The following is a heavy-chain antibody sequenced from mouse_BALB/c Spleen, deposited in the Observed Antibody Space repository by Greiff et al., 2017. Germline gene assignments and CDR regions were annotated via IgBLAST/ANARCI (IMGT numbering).Heavy chain of an antibody. J-gene: IGHJ2*01. Sequence: EVHLVESGGGLVKPGGSLKLSCAASGFTFSSYAMSWVRQSPEKRLEWVAEISSGGSYTYYPDTVTGRFTISRDNAKNTLYLEMSSLRSEDTAMYYCARVNYRYFDYWGQGTTLTVSS. V-gene: IGHV5-9-4*01. D-gene: IGHD2-14*01. CDR1: GFTFSSYA. CDR2: ISSGGSYT. CDR3: ARVNYRYFDY.